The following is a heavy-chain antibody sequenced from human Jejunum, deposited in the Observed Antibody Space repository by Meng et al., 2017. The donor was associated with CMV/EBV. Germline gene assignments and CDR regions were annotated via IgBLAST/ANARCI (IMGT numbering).Heavy chain of an antibody. CDR2: ITSSRSTI. CDR3: ARDPVLSGLDV. V-gene: IGHV3-48*04. CDR1: GFTFSSYS. Sequence: AASGFTFSSYSMNWVRQAPGKGLEWVSYITSSRSTIYYADSVRGRFTISRDNAKNSLYLQMNSLRADDTALYYCARDPVLSGLDVWGQGATVTVSS. J-gene: IGHJ6*02.